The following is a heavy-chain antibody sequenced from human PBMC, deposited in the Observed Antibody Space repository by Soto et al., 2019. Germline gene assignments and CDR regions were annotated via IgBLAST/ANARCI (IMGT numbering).Heavy chain of an antibody. CDR3: APYLHYYGSGGNWFDP. CDR1: GGTFSSYA. V-gene: IGHV1-69*01. D-gene: IGHD3-10*01. CDR2: IIPIFGTA. Sequence: QVQLVQSGAEVKKPGSSVKVSCKASGGTFSSYAISWVRQAPGQGLEWMGGIIPIFGTANYAQKFQGRVTITADESTRTAYMELSSLRSEDTAVYSCAPYLHYYGSGGNWFDPWGKGTLVTVSS. J-gene: IGHJ5*02.